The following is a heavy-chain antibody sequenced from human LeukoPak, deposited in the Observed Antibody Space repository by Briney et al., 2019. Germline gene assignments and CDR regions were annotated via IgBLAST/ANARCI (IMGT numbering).Heavy chain of an antibody. CDR1: GGSISSYY. CDR2: IYYSGST. CDR3: AREVAAAGTPYNWFDP. D-gene: IGHD6-13*01. J-gene: IGHJ5*02. V-gene: IGHV4-59*01. Sequence: SETLSLTCTVSGGSISSYYWSWIRQPPGKGLEWIGYIYYSGSTNYNPSLKSRVTISVDTSKNQFSLKLSSVTAADTAMYYCAREVAAAGTPYNWFDPWGQGTLVTVSS.